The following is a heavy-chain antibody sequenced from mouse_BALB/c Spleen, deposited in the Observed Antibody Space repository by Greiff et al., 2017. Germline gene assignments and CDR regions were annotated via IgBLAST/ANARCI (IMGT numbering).Heavy chain of an antibody. Sequence: VQLQQSGAELVMPGASVKMSCKASGYTFTDYWMHWVKQRPGQGLEWIGAIDTSDSYTSYNQKFKGKATLTVDESSSTAYMQLSILTSEDSAVYYCARYGVPGVAMDYWGEGTSVTVSS. CDR3: ARYGVPGVAMDY. D-gene: IGHD1-1*02. J-gene: IGHJ4*01. CDR2: IDTSDSYT. V-gene: IGHV1-69*01. CDR1: GYTFTDYW.